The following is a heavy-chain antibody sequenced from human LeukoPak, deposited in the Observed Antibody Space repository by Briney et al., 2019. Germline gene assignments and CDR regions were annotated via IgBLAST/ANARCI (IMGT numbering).Heavy chain of an antibody. CDR2: ISAYNGNT. CDR3: ARDLDCGGDCYSGFSYYYGMDV. V-gene: IGHV1-18*01. D-gene: IGHD2-21*02. CDR1: GYTFTSYG. Sequence: ASVKVSCKASGYTFTSYGISWVRQAPGQGLEWMGWISAYNGNTNYAQKLQGRVTMTTDTSTSTVYMELSSLRSDDTAVYYCARDLDCGGDCYSGFSYYYGMDVWGQGTTVTVSS. J-gene: IGHJ6*02.